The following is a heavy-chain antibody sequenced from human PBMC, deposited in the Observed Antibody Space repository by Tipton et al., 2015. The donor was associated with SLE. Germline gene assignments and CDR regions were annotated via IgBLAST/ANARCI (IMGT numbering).Heavy chain of an antibody. Sequence: TLSLTRTVSGASMNRRTHYWSWIRQFPMKHLEFIGHIYSDESSAHYNPTLTGRARISIAESSNQISLELTSVTAADTATYFCAKIVGPTGWPSHLYMDVWGKGRTVTVSS. V-gene: IGHV4-31*03. CDR3: AKIVGPTGWPSHLYMDV. CDR1: GASMNRRTHY. CDR2: IYSDESSA. D-gene: IGHD6-19*01. J-gene: IGHJ6*03.